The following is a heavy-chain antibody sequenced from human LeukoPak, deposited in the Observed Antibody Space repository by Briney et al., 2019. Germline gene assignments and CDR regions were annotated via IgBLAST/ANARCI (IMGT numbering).Heavy chain of an antibody. CDR1: GYTFTSYD. CDR2: MNPNSGNT. J-gene: IGHJ4*02. Sequence: ASVKVSCKASGYTFTSYDINWVRQATGQGLEWMGWMNPNSGNTGNAQKFQGRVTITRNTFRSTAYMVLSSLRSEDTAVYYCARQKDFDYWGQGTLVTVSS. V-gene: IGHV1-8*03. CDR3: ARQKDFDY.